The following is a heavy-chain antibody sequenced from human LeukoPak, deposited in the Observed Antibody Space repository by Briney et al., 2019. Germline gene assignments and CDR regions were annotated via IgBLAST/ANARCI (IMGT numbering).Heavy chain of an antibody. CDR3: ARSSGGRGYYADD. CDR1: VVSIRGYD. CDR2: IYYSGST. V-gene: IGHV4-59*08. D-gene: IGHD3-22*01. Sequence: SETLSLTCTMPVVSIRGYDWSWSRQPPGKGLEWIGYIYYSGSTNYNPSLKSRVTISVDTSKSQFSLKLSSVTAADTAVYYCARSSGGRGYYADDWGQGTLVTVSS. J-gene: IGHJ4*02.